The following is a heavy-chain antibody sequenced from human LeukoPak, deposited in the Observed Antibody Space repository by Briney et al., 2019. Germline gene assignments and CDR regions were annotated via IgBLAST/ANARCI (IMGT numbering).Heavy chain of an antibody. CDR2: IKSKTDGGTT. Sequence: GGSLRLSCAASGFTFSNAWMSWVRQAPGKGLEWVGRIKSKTDGGTTDYAAPVKGRFTISRDDSKNTLYLQMNSLKTEDTAVYYCTTDIYYDILTGLSTDAFDIWGQGTMVTVSS. V-gene: IGHV3-15*01. J-gene: IGHJ3*02. CDR3: TTDIYYDILTGLSTDAFDI. CDR1: GFTFSNAW. D-gene: IGHD3-9*01.